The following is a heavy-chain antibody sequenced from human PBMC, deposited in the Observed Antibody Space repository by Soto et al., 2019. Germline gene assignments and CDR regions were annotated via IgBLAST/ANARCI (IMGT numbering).Heavy chain of an antibody. V-gene: IGHV3-66*01. CDR2: IYNDGRT. D-gene: IGHD3-16*01. CDR1: GFPVSSNY. Sequence: GGSLRLSCTASGFPVSSNYMSWVRQAPGMGLEWVSAIYNDGRTYYAASVKGRFAISRDISTNTLHLQMDSLRVQDTAVYYCARDSYMGYWGQGALVTVSS. J-gene: IGHJ4*02. CDR3: ARDSYMGY.